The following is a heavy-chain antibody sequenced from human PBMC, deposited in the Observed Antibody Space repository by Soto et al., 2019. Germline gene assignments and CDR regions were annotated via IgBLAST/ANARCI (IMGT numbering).Heavy chain of an antibody. V-gene: IGHV1-69*02. D-gene: IGHD3-16*02. Sequence: ASVKVSCKASGGTFSSYTISWVRQAPGQGLEWMGRIIPILGIANYAQKFQGRVTITADKSTSTAYMELSSLRSEDTAVYYCARSMITFGGVIGDAFDIWGQGTMVTVSS. CDR3: ARSMITFGGVIGDAFDI. J-gene: IGHJ3*02. CDR1: GGTFSSYT. CDR2: IIPILGIA.